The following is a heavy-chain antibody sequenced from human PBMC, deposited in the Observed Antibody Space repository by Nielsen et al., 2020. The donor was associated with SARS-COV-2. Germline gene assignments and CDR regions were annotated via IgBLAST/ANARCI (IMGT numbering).Heavy chain of an antibody. V-gene: IGHV4-30-2*01. D-gene: IGHD1/OR15-1a*01. Sequence: SETLSLTCAVSGGTISSGIFSWSWIRQPPGKGLEWIGYIYYSGSTYYNPSLESRVTISVDRSKSQFSLRLTSVTAADTAVYFCATGNKIYDDAFDVWDQGAMVTVSS. J-gene: IGHJ3*01. CDR1: GGTISSGIFS. CDR3: ATGNKIYDDAFDV. CDR2: IYYSGST.